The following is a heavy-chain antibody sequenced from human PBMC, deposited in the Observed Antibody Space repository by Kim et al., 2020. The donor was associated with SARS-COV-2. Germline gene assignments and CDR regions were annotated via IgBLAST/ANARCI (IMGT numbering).Heavy chain of an antibody. J-gene: IGHJ6*02. CDR2: INHSGST. CDR3: ARSKVAGGYDYYYGMDV. Sequence: SETLSLTCAVYGGSFSGYYWSWIRQPPGKGLEWIGEINHSGSTNYNPSLKSRVTISVDTSKNQFSLKLSSVTAADTAVYYCARSKVAGGYDYYYGMDVWGQGTTVTVSS. CDR1: GGSFSGYY. D-gene: IGHD3-22*01. V-gene: IGHV4-34*01.